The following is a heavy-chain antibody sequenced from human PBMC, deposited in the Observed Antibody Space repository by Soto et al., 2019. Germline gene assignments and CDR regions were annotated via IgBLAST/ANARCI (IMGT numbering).Heavy chain of an antibody. Sequence: ASVKVSCKASGYTFTSYGISWVRQAPGQGLEWMGWISAYNGNTNYAQKLQGRVTMTTDTSTSTAYMELRSLRSDDTAAYYCARGLTIVGATDFDYWGQGTLVTVSS. J-gene: IGHJ4*02. V-gene: IGHV1-18*01. D-gene: IGHD1-26*01. CDR3: ARGLTIVGATDFDY. CDR2: ISAYNGNT. CDR1: GYTFTSYG.